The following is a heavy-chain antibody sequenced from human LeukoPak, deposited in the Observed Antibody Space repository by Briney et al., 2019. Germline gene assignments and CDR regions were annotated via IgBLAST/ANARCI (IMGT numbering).Heavy chain of an antibody. Sequence: SETLSLTCTVSGGSISSSGYYWSWIRQPPGKGLEWIGYIYTSGSTSYNPSLKSRVTISVDTSKDQFSLKLSSVTAADTAVYYCARLDYEYSSSPAGDYYYMDVWGKGTTVTVSS. V-gene: IGHV4-61*05. J-gene: IGHJ6*03. CDR3: ARLDYEYSSSPAGDYYYMDV. CDR2: IYTSGST. D-gene: IGHD6-6*01. CDR1: GGSISSSGYY.